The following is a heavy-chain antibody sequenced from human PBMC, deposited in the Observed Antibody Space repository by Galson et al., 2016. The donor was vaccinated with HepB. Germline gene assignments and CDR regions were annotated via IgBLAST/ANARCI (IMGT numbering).Heavy chain of an antibody. D-gene: IGHD6-19*01. V-gene: IGHV3-7*01. CDR3: ARSTRGGWRPSYFDY. CDR2: MNQEGSGK. J-gene: IGHJ4*02. CDR1: GFTFNSYW. Sequence: SLRLSCAVSGFTFNSYWMSLVRQAPGKGLEWVANMNQEGSGKYYVDSVKGRFTISRDNAKNSLYLQMDSLRAEDTAVYDCARSTRGGWRPSYFDYRGQGALVTFSS.